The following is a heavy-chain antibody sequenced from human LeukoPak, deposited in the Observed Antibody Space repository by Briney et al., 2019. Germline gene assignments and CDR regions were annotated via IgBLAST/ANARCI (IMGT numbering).Heavy chain of an antibody. CDR1: GYTFTSYG. V-gene: IGHV1-18*01. Sequence: ASVKVSCKASGYTFTSYGISWVRQAPGQGLEWMGWISVYNGNTNYAQKLQGRVTMTTDTSTSTAYMELRSLRSDDTAVYYCARDLGSGCPNSFDYWGQGTLVTVSS. J-gene: IGHJ4*02. D-gene: IGHD3-22*01. CDR2: ISVYNGNT. CDR3: ARDLGSGCPNSFDY.